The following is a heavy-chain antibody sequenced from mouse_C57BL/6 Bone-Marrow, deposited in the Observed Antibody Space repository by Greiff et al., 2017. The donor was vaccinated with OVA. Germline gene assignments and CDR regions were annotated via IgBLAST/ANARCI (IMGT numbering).Heavy chain of an antibody. V-gene: IGHV3-6*01. CDR3: SRAGQLRLLFDY. CDR2: ISYDGSN. D-gene: IGHD3-2*02. Sequence: DVKLQESGPGLVKPSQSLSLTCSVTGYSITSGYYWNWIRQFPGNKLEWMGYISYDGSNNYNPSLKNRISITRDTSKNQFFLKLNSVTTEDTATYYCSRAGQLRLLFDYWGQGTTLTVSS. CDR1: GYSITSGYY. J-gene: IGHJ2*01.